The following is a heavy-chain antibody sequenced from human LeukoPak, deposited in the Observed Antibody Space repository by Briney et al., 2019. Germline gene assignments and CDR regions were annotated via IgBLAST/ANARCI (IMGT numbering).Heavy chain of an antibody. Sequence: SETLSLTCTVSGGSISSGDYYWSWIRQPPGKGLEWIGYIYYSGSTYYNPSLKSRVTISVDTSKSQFSLKLSSVTAADTAVYYCASLDYYDSSGYTIDYWGQGTLVTVSS. V-gene: IGHV4-30-4*01. CDR2: IYYSGST. CDR1: GGSISSGDYY. D-gene: IGHD3-22*01. J-gene: IGHJ4*02. CDR3: ASLDYYDSSGYTIDY.